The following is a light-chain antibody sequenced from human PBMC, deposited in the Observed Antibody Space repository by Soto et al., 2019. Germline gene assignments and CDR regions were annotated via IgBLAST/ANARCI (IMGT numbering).Light chain of an antibody. CDR1: QSVSSSY. J-gene: IGKJ1*01. V-gene: IGKV3-20*01. CDR3: QQYGSSPCT. CDR2: GAS. Sequence: EIVLTKSPGTLSFSPVERATLSCRASQSVSSSYLAWYQQKPGQAPRLLIYGASTRATGIPARFSGSGSGTDFTLTISSLEPEDFAVYYCQQYGSSPCTFGQGTKGDIK.